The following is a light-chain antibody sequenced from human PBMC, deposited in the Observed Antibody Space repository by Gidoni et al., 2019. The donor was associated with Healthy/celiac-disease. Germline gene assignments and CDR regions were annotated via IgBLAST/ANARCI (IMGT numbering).Light chain of an antibody. Sequence: EIVLTQSPGTLSLSPGERATLSCRASQSVSSSYLAWYQQKPGQAPRLLICGASSRATGIPDRCSGSGSGTDFTLTISRLEPEDFAVYYCQQDGSSAFTFGPGTKVEIK. V-gene: IGKV3-20*01. J-gene: IGKJ3*01. CDR1: QSVSSSY. CDR2: GAS. CDR3: QQDGSSAFT.